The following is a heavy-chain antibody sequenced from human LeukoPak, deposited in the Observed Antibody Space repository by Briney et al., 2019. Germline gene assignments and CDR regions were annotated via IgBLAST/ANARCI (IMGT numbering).Heavy chain of an antibody. CDR2: IRYDGRNK. CDR3: AKDGYCSSTSCYTDYYYYMDV. D-gene: IGHD2-2*02. CDR1: GFTFSSYG. J-gene: IGHJ6*03. V-gene: IGHV3-30*02. Sequence: GGSLRLSCAASGFTFSSYGMHWVRQAPGKGLEWVAFIRYDGRNKYYADSVKGRFTISRGNSKNTLYLQMNSLRAEDTAVYYCAKDGYCSSTSCYTDYYYYMDVWGKGTTVTVSS.